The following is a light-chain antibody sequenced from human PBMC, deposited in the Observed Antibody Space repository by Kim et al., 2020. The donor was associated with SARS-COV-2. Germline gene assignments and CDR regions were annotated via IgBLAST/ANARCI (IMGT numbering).Light chain of an antibody. Sequence: QSALTQPASVSGSPGQSITISCSGTSSDLGSYNLVSWYQQHPGKAPKLIIYEVSRRPSGVPDRFFDSKSDNTASLTISGLQAEDEADYYCCSYAGDYSTVFGGGTQLTVL. CDR1: SSDLGSYNL. J-gene: IGLJ7*01. CDR3: CSYAGDYSTV. CDR2: EVS. V-gene: IGLV2-23*02.